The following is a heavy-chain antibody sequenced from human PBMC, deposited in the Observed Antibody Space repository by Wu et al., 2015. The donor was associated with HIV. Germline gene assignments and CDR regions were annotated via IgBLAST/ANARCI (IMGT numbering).Heavy chain of an antibody. V-gene: IGHV1-2*02. J-gene: IGHJ3*01. CDR1: GFQYGSWH. Sequence: LVQSAAEVKKPGASVRISCKSLGFQYGSWHIHWLRQTPGQPPEWMGWANCATAELKYAKNFKESHFVIDPQWETTHLDLRNLRTDDTATYYCAREKDWGPLVREMWGQGTPXIVSS. CDR3: AREKDWGPLVREM. CDR2: ANCATAEL. D-gene: IGHD3-10*01.